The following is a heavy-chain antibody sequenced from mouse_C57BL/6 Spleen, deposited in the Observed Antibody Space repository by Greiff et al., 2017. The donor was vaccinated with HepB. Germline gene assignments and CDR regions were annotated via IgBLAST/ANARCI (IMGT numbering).Heavy chain of an antibody. CDR2: IYPGDGDT. V-gene: IGHV1-82*01. Sequence: VKLMESGPELVKPGASVKISCKASGYAFSSSWMNWVKQRPGKGLEWIGRIYPGDGDTNYNGKFKGKATLTADKSSSTAYMQLSSLTSEDSAVYFCAREGGSPYAMDYWGQGTSVTVSS. J-gene: IGHJ4*01. CDR3: AREGGSPYAMDY. CDR1: GYAFSSSW.